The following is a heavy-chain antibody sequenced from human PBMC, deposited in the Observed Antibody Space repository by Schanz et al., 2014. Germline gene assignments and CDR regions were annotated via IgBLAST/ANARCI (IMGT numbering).Heavy chain of an antibody. CDR1: GFSLSSHY. Sequence: EVQLVESGGTLVQPGGSLILSCAASGFSLSSHYMSWVRQPPGKGLEWVADITQDGRARYNVDSVGGRFTISRANAENAVFLQMDSLRAEDTAVYYCVRDAWEVLGSLDRWGQGTLVTVSS. CDR3: VRDAWEVLGSLDR. D-gene: IGHD1-26*01. J-gene: IGHJ5*02. CDR2: ITQDGRAR. V-gene: IGHV3-7*01.